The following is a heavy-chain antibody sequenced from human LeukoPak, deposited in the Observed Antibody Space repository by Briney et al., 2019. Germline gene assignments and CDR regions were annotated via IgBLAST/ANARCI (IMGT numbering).Heavy chain of an antibody. CDR1: GFTFSSYA. V-gene: IGHV4-34*01. J-gene: IGHJ4*02. CDR3: ARVGYFDSSAYYLHY. D-gene: IGHD3-22*01. Sequence: PGGSLRLSCAASGFTFSSYAMSWVRQPPGKGLEWIGEINDSGSTNYNPSLKSRGTISVDTSKNQFSLKLNSVTAADTAVYYCARVGYFDSSAYYLHYWGQGTLVTVSS. CDR2: INDSGST.